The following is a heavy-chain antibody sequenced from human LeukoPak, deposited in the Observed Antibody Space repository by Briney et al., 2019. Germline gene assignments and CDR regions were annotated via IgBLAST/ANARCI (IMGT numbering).Heavy chain of an antibody. J-gene: IGHJ4*02. CDR1: GGSISSSSYY. D-gene: IGHD2-2*01. CDR3: ARSRYCSSTSCYGGGCFDY. Sequence: PSETLSLTCTVSGGSISSSSYYWGWIRQPPGKGLEWIGSIYYSGSTYYNPSLKSRVTISVDRSKNQFSLKLSSVTAADTAVYYCARSRYCSSTSCYGGGCFDYWGQGTLVTVSS. V-gene: IGHV4-39*07. CDR2: IYYSGST.